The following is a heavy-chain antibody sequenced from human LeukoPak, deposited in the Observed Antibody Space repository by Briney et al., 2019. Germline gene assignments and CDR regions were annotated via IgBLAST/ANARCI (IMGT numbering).Heavy chain of an antibody. CDR2: INHSGST. V-gene: IGHV4-34*01. CDR3: ARVGYYYGSGSYYYMDV. D-gene: IGHD3-10*01. CDR1: GGSFSGYY. Sequence: SETLSLICAVYGGSFSGYYWSWIRQPPGKGLERIGEINHSGSTNYNPSLKSRVTISVDTSKNQFSLKLSSVTAADTAVYYCARVGYYYGSGSYYYMDVWGKGTTVTISS. J-gene: IGHJ6*03.